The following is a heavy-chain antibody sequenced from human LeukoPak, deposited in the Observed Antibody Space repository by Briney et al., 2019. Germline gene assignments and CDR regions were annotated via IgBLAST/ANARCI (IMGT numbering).Heavy chain of an antibody. D-gene: IGHD2-21*02. CDR1: GSAFGREW. CDR2: IYTDGTTK. CDR3: ASLVVTDDWAFDM. Sequence: GGSLTLSCPSSGSAFGREWMPWIRQAPGKGLVWISAIYTDGTTKRYADSVKGRFAISRDNAKNTLYLQMDSLSVEDTAVYYCASLVVTDDWAFDMWGQGTRVTVSS. V-gene: IGHV3-74*01. J-gene: IGHJ3*02.